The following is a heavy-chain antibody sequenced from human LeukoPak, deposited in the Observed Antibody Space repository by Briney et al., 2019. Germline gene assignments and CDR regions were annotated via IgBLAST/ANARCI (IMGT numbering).Heavy chain of an antibody. V-gene: IGHV3-23*01. J-gene: IGHJ4*02. CDR1: GFTFSSYA. CDR2: ISGSGGSI. D-gene: IGHD3-22*01. Sequence: GGSLRLSCAASGFTFSSYAMSWVRQAPGKGLEWVSAISGSGGSIYYAASVKGRFTISRDNSKNTLYLQMNSLRAEDTAVYFCAKDASTIVVAITLGYWGQGTLVTVSS. CDR3: AKDASTIVVAITLGY.